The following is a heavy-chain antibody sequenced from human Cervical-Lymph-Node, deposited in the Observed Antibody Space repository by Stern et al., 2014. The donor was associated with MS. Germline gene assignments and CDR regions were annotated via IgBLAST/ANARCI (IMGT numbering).Heavy chain of an antibody. CDR2: ISWNSGSI. D-gene: IGHD3-9*01. Sequence: EVQLVESGGGLVQPGRSLRLSCAASGFTFDDYAMHWVRQAPGKGLEWVSGISWNSGSIGYADSVKGRFTISRDNAKNSLYLQMNSLRAEDTALYYCAKDIGPLTGYYRLVYWGQGTLVTVSS. V-gene: IGHV3-9*01. J-gene: IGHJ4*02. CDR3: AKDIGPLTGYYRLVY. CDR1: GFTFDDYA.